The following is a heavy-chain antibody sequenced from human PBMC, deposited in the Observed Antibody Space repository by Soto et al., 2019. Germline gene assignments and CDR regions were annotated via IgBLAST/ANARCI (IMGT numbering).Heavy chain of an antibody. CDR2: IWYDGSNK. CDR3: ARDRYSGSDWGDY. Sequence: QVQLVESGGGVVQPGRSLRLSCAASGFTFSSYGMHWVRQAPGKGLEWVAVIWYDGSNKYYADSVKGRFTISRDNSKNTLYLQMNSLRAEDTAVYDCARDRYSGSDWGDYWGQGTLVTVSS. CDR1: GFTFSSYG. J-gene: IGHJ4*02. D-gene: IGHD1-26*01. V-gene: IGHV3-33*01.